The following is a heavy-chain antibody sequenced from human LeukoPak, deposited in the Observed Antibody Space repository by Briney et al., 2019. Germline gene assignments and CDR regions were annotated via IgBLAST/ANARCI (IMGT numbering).Heavy chain of an antibody. V-gene: IGHV3-73*01. D-gene: IGHD2-21*01. Sequence: GGSLRLSCAASGFTFSGSAMHWVRQASGKGLEWVGRIRSKANSYATAYAASVKGRFTISRDDSKNTAYLQMNSLKTEDTAVYYCAKMWSEGGLSPFDYWGQGTLVTVSS. CDR2: IRSKANSYAT. J-gene: IGHJ4*02. CDR3: AKMWSEGGLSPFDY. CDR1: GFTFSGSA.